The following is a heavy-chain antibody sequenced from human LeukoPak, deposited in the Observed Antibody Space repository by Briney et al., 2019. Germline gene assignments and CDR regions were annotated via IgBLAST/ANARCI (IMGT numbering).Heavy chain of an antibody. CDR3: SRLASPSPEGMPGFWFFDL. V-gene: IGHV4-59*08. CDR2: IYYTGPT. D-gene: IGHD2-2*01. Sequence: NASETLSLTCSVSGTSINSHYWGWIRQPPGRGLEWIGFIYYTGPTRTSPPLKSRITISVDASKNQFPLRLNSVTAADTAVYFCSRLASPSPEGMPGFWFFDLWGRGSLVTVSS. J-gene: IGHJ2*01. CDR1: GTSINSHY.